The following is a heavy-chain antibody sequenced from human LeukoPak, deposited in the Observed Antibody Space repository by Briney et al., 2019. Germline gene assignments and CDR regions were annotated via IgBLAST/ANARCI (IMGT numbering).Heavy chain of an antibody. D-gene: IGHD6-19*01. CDR2: IYYSGGT. J-gene: IGHJ4*02. V-gene: IGHV4-59*01. CDR1: GGSISSYY. Sequence: PSETLSLTCTVSGGSISSYYWSWIRQPPGKGLEWIGYIYYSGGTNYDPSLKSRVTISVDTSKNQFSLKLSSVTAADTAVYYCASQGKNTGYSSGWFVYWGQGTLVTVSS. CDR3: ASQGKNTGYSSGWFVY.